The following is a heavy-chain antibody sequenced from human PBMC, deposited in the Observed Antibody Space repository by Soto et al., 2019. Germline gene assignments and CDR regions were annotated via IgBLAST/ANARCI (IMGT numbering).Heavy chain of an antibody. CDR3: ARDGFWVDRRYTVTYDGTDY. J-gene: IGHJ4*02. D-gene: IGHD4-17*01. V-gene: IGHV1-18*01. Sequence: QVQLVQSGAEVKKPGASVKVSCKASGYTFTSYGISWVRQAPGQGLEWMGWISAYNGNTNYAQKLQGRVTMTTDTSMNTAYMELTSLRSDDTAVYYCARDGFWVDRRYTVTYDGTDYWGQGTLLTVSS. CDR2: ISAYNGNT. CDR1: GYTFTSYG.